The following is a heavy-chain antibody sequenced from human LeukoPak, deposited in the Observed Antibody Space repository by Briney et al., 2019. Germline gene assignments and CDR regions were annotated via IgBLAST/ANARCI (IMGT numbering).Heavy chain of an antibody. CDR1: GFTFSSYW. J-gene: IGHJ6*02. Sequence: GGSLRLSCAASGFTFSSYWMSWVRQAPGKGLEWVSSITSSSSYIYYADSVRGRFTISRDNAQNSLYLQMNSLRADDTAVYYCARGTTDYIGMDVWGQGTTVTVSS. CDR2: ITSSSSYI. CDR3: ARGTTDYIGMDV. D-gene: IGHD4-17*01. V-gene: IGHV3-21*01.